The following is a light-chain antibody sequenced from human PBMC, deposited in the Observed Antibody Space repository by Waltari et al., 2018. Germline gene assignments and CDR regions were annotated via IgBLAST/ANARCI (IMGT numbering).Light chain of an antibody. V-gene: IGLV3-19*01. J-gene: IGLJ3*02. CDR1: SLSQNF. CDR3: KSRDITGQHCV. CDR2: GVG. Sequence: SSDLTQDPAVSVALGQTVRITCQGDSLSQNFASWYQQKPGQAPGLVIFGVGNRPSGIPDLCSGSNSGQTSLCTITGAQAADEADYYCKSRDITGQHCVFGGGTRLTVL.